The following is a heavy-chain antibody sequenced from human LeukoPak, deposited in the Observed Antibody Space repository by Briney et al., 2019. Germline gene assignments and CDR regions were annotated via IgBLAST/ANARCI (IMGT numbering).Heavy chain of an antibody. J-gene: IGHJ3*02. CDR2: IYTSGST. V-gene: IGHV4-4*07. Sequence: PSETLSLTCTVSGGSISSYYWSWIRQPAGKRLEWIGRIYTSGSTNYNPSLKSRVTMSVDTSKNQFSLKLSSVTAADTAVYYCARFIMVRGVIISGAFDIWGQGTMVTVSS. CDR1: GGSISSYY. D-gene: IGHD3-10*01. CDR3: ARFIMVRGVIISGAFDI.